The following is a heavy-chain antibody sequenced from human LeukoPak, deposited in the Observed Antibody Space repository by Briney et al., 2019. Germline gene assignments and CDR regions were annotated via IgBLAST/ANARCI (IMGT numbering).Heavy chain of an antibody. CDR3: ARPRDSGWSKTWDY. D-gene: IGHD6-13*01. V-gene: IGHV3-7*03. CDR2: IKQDGSEK. CDR1: GFTFRTYW. J-gene: IGHJ4*02. Sequence: GGSLRLSCEGSGFTFRTYWMTWVRQAPGKGLEWVANIKQDGSEKYYVGSVKGRFTISRDNAQNSLHLQMNSLRAEDTAVYYCARPRDSGWSKTWDYWGQGTLVTVSS.